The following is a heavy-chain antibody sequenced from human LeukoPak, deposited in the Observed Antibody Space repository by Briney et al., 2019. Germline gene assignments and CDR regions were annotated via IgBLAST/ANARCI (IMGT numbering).Heavy chain of an antibody. CDR3: AKDGGLWVSAHWGDS. CDR1: GFTFSSYT. V-gene: IGHV3-23*01. CDR2: ITTSDGNT. J-gene: IGHJ4*02. D-gene: IGHD7-27*01. Sequence: GGSLRLSCAASGFTFSSYTMSWVRQAPGKGLEWVSTITTSDGNTYYADSVKGRFTVSRDNSKNTLYLRMNSLRAEDTAVYYCAKDGGLWVSAHWGDSWGRGTLVTVSS.